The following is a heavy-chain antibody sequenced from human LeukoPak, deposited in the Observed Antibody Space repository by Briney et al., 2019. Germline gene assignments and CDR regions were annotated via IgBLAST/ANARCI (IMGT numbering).Heavy chain of an antibody. J-gene: IGHJ4*02. V-gene: IGHV3-74*01. D-gene: IGHD3-10*01. Sequence: GGSLRLSCAASGFTFSSYWMHWVRQAPGKGLVWVSRINSDGSIISYADSVKGRFTISRDNSKNTLYLQMNSLRAEDTAVYYCAKDRKDYYGSGVFDYWGQGTLVTVSS. CDR1: GFTFSSYW. CDR3: AKDRKDYYGSGVFDY. CDR2: INSDGSII.